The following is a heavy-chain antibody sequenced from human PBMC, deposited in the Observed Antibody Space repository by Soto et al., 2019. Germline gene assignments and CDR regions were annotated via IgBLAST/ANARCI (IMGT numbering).Heavy chain of an antibody. CDR2: TYYRSKWYN. J-gene: IGHJ6*02. CDR1: GDSVSSNSAA. CDR3: ARDQSTIFGVENGYYGMDV. D-gene: IGHD3-3*01. V-gene: IGHV6-1*01. Sequence: PSQTLSLTCAISGDSVSSNSAAWNWIRQSPSRGLEWLGRTYYRSKWYNDYAVSVKSRITINPDTSKNQFSLQLNSVTPEDTAVYYCARDQSTIFGVENGYYGMDVWGQGTTVTVSS.